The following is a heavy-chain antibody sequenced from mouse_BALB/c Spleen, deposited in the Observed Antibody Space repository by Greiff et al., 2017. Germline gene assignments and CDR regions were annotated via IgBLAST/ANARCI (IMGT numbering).Heavy chain of an antibody. Sequence: VQLQQSGAELARPGASVKMSCKASGYTFTSYTMHWVKQRPGQGLEWIGYINPSSGYTNYNQKFKDKATLTADKSSSTAYMQLSSLTSEDSAVYYCAREGDGNYLRSWFAYWGQGTLVTVSA. J-gene: IGHJ3*01. CDR3: AREGDGNYLRSWFAY. CDR1: GYTFTSYT. V-gene: IGHV1-4*01. D-gene: IGHD2-1*01. CDR2: INPSSGYT.